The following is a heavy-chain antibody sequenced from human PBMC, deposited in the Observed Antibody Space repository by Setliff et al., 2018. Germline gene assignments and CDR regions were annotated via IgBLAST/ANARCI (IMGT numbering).Heavy chain of an antibody. CDR1: GYTFTSYA. J-gene: IGHJ4*02. V-gene: IGHV1-18*01. CDR2: IIPIFGTA. D-gene: IGHD6-19*01. Sequence: ASVKVSCKASGYTFTSYAMNWVRQAPGQGLEWMGGIIPIFGTANYAHKFQGRVTMTSDTSTSTAYMELRSLRSDDTAVYYCARVTIAVAGYFDFWGQGTLVTVSS. CDR3: ARVTIAVAGYFDF.